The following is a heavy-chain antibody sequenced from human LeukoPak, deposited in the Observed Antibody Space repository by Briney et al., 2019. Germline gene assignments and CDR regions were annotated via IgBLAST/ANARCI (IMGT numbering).Heavy chain of an antibody. CDR1: GFTFSSYA. D-gene: IGHD6-13*01. CDR2: ISGSGGST. Sequence: GGSLRLSCADSGFTFSSYAMSWARQAPGKGLEWVSAISGSGGSTYYADSVKGRFTISRDNSKNTLYLQMNSLRAEDTAVYYCAKETIAAAGTKHFQHWGQGTLVTVSS. CDR3: AKETIAAAGTKHFQH. J-gene: IGHJ1*01. V-gene: IGHV3-23*01.